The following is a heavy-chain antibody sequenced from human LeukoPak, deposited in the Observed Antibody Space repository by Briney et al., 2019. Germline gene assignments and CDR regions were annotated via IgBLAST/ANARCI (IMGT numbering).Heavy chain of an antibody. J-gene: IGHJ4*02. CDR3: AKEGDYDILTGYPRGIDY. CDR2: INPSGGST. CDR1: GYTFTSYY. Sequence: EASVKVSCKASGYTFTSYYMHWVRQAPGQGLEWMGIINPSGGSTSCAQKFQGRVTMTRDTSTSTVYMELSSLRSEDTAVYYCAKEGDYDILTGYPRGIDYWGQGTLVTVSS. V-gene: IGHV1-46*01. D-gene: IGHD3-9*01.